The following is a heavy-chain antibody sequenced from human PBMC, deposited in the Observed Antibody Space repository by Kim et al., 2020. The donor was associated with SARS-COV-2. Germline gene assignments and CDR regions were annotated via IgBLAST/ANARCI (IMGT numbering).Heavy chain of an antibody. D-gene: IGHD6-13*01. CDR3: AKEGSSRWYGGSGWFDP. V-gene: IGHV3-30*18. CDR2: ISYDGSNK. Sequence: GGSLRLSCAASGFTFSSYGMHWVRQAPGKGLEWVAVISYDGSNKYYADSVKGRFTISRDNSKNTLYLQMNSLRAEDTAVYYCAKEGSSRWYGGSGWFDPWGEGTLVTVSS. CDR1: GFTFSSYG. J-gene: IGHJ5*02.